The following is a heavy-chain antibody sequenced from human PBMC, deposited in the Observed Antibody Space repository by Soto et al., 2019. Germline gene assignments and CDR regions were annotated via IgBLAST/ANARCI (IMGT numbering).Heavy chain of an antibody. CDR1: GGSISSYY. CDR2: IYYSGST. Sequence: PSETLSLTCTVSGGSISSYYWSWIRQPPGKGLEWIGYIYYSGSTNYNPSLKSRVTISVDTSKNQFSLKLSSVTAADTAVYYCARIRDGYSYGYPYYYGMDVWGQGTTVTVSS. V-gene: IGHV4-59*01. J-gene: IGHJ6*02. CDR3: ARIRDGYSYGYPYYYGMDV. D-gene: IGHD5-18*01.